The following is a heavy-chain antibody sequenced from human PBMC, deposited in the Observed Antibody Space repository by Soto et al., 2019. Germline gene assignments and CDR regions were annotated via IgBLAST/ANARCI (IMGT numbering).Heavy chain of an antibody. CDR3: AKSKNAGYVLPSYYYSGMDV. D-gene: IGHD3-10*01. Sequence: GGSLRLSCAASGFTFSSDGMHWVRQAPGKGLEWVAIISYDGSKNYYADSVNGRFTITRDNSKNTLYLQMNSLRAEDTAVYYCAKSKNAGYVLPSYYYSGMDVWGQGTTVTVSS. J-gene: IGHJ6*02. CDR1: GFTFSSDG. CDR2: ISYDGSKN. V-gene: IGHV3-30*18.